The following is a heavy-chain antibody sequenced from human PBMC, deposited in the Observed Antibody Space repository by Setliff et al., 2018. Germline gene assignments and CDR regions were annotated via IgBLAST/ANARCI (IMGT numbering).Heavy chain of an antibody. CDR1: GGTFKNYG. CDR3: AREGVDSRSSTDYRYYMDV. CDR2: IIPIFGTT. V-gene: IGHV1-69*05. J-gene: IGHJ6*03. D-gene: IGHD6-6*01. Sequence: GASVKVSCKASGGTFKNYGISWVRQAPGQGLEWMGGIIPIFGTTNYAQKFQGRATIITDESTSTAYMELSSLRSEDTAVYYCAREGVDSRSSTDYRYYMDVWGKGTTVTVSS.